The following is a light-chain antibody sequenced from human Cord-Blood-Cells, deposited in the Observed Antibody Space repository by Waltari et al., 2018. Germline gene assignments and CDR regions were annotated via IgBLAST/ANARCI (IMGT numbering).Light chain of an antibody. CDR2: WAS. V-gene: IGKV4-1*01. Sequence: DIVMTQSPDSLAVSLGERATINCKSSQGVLYSSNNKNYLAWYQQKPGQPPKLLIYWASTRESGVPDRFSGSGSGTDFTLTISSLQAEDVAVYYCQQYYSTPQTFGQGTKLEIK. J-gene: IGKJ2*01. CDR1: QGVLYSSNNKNY. CDR3: QQYYSTPQT.